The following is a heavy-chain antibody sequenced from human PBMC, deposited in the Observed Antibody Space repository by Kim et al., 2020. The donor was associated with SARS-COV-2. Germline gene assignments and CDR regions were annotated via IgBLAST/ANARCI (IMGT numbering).Heavy chain of an antibody. D-gene: IGHD6-13*01. V-gene: IGHV1-46*01. CDR2: ST. Sequence: STSYAQKFQGRVTMTRDTSTSTVYMELSSLRSEDTAVYYCAQQLPKGEGYWGQGTLVTVSS. CDR3: AQQLPKGEGY. J-gene: IGHJ4*02.